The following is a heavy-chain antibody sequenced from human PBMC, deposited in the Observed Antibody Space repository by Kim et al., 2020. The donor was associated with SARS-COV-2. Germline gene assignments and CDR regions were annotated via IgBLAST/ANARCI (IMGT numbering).Heavy chain of an antibody. Sequence: SETLSLTCTVSGGSISSYYWSWIRQPPGKGLEWIGYIYYSGSTNYNPSLKSRVTISVDTSKNQFSLKLSSVTAADTAVYYCARGGPQWLVRAFDYWGQGTLVTVSS. D-gene: IGHD6-19*01. V-gene: IGHV4-59*01. CDR3: ARGGPQWLVRAFDY. CDR1: GGSISSYY. CDR2: IYYSGST. J-gene: IGHJ4*02.